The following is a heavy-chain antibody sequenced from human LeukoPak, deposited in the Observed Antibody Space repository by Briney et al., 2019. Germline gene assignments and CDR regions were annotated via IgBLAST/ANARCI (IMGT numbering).Heavy chain of an antibody. Sequence: GGSPRLSCAAAGFTFTNAWMRWVRQAPGKGLEWVGRIKSKSDGGTIDYAAPVKGRFTISRDDSKNTVYLQLNSLKTEDTGMYYCTRYKYGSYYGSYYFDHWGQGTLVTVSS. CDR3: TRYKYGSYYGSYYFDH. D-gene: IGHD3-10*01. V-gene: IGHV3-15*01. CDR1: GFTFTNAW. J-gene: IGHJ4*02. CDR2: IKSKSDGGTI.